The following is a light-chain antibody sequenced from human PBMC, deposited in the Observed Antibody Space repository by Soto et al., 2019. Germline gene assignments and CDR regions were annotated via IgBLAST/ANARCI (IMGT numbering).Light chain of an antibody. CDR1: QSVSSY. V-gene: IGKV3-11*01. CDR2: DAS. J-gene: IGKJ2*01. Sequence: EIVLTQSPATLSLSPGERATLSCRASQSVSSYLAWYQQKPGQAPRLLIYDASNRATGIPARFSGSGSGPDFTLTISSLEHEDFAVYYCQQRSNWPQYTFGQGTKLEIK. CDR3: QQRSNWPQYT.